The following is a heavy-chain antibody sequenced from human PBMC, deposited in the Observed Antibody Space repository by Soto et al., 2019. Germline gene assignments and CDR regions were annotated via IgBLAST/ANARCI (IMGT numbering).Heavy chain of an antibody. Sequence: ASVKVSCKASGYTFTSYGISWVRQAPGRGLEWMGWISAYNGNTNYAQKLQGRVTMTTDTSTSTAYMELRSLRSDDTAVYYCARDSAGYSSGWGDAFDIWGQGTMVTVSS. CDR2: ISAYNGNT. CDR1: GYTFTSYG. CDR3: ARDSAGYSSGWGDAFDI. J-gene: IGHJ3*02. V-gene: IGHV1-18*04. D-gene: IGHD6-19*01.